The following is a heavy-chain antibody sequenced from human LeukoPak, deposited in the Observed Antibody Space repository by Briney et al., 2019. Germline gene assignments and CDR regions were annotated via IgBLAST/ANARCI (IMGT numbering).Heavy chain of an antibody. V-gene: IGHV1-2*02. CDR2: INPNGGGT. J-gene: IGHJ3*02. CDR3: ARDMTFGLMGATDAFDI. D-gene: IGHD1-26*01. Sequence: GASVKVSCKASGYTFTGYYMHWVRQAPGQGLEWMGWINPNGGGTNYAQKFQGRVIMTRDTSISTAYMELGRLRSDDTAVYYCARDMTFGLMGATDAFDIWGQGTMVTVSS. CDR1: GYTFTGYY.